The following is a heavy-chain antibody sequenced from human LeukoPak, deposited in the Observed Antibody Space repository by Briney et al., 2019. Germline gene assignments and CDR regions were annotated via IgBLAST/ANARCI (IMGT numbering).Heavy chain of an antibody. CDR1: GFTFSAYA. D-gene: IGHD3-10*01. V-gene: IGHV3-23*01. Sequence: PGGSLRLSCAASGFTFSAYALNWVRQAPGRGLEWVSTISGRGDSTYYADSVKGRFTISRENSKNMPYLQMNSLRVEDTAIYYCAQPPPLTMFREPNWGQGTLATVSS. CDR2: ISGRGDST. J-gene: IGHJ4*02. CDR3: AQPPPLTMFREPN.